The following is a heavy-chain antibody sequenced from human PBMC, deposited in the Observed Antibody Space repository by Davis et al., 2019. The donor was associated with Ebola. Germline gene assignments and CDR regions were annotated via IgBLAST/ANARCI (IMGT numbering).Heavy chain of an antibody. CDR1: GGSFSGYY. D-gene: IGHD6-19*01. CDR3: ARGPHSSGWYGLDV. Sequence: SETLSLTCAVYGGSFSGYYWSWIRQPPGKGLEWIGYIYYSGSTNYNPSLKSRVTISVDKSKNHFSLKLSSVTAADTAVYYCARGPHSSGWYGLDVWGQGTTVTVSS. J-gene: IGHJ6*02. V-gene: IGHV4-59*01. CDR2: IYYSGST.